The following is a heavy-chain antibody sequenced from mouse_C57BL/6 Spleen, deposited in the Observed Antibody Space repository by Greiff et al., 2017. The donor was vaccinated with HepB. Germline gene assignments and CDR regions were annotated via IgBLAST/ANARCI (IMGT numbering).Heavy chain of an antibody. V-gene: IGHV1-4*01. CDR2: INPSSGYT. Sequence: QVQLQQSGAELARPGASVKMSCKASGYTFTSYTMHWVKQRPGQGLEWIGYINPSSGYTKYNQKFKDKATLTADKSSSTAYMQLSSLTSEDSAVYYCASPSYDYDGSWFADWGQGTLVTVSA. CDR3: ASPSYDYDGSWFAD. D-gene: IGHD2-4*01. CDR1: GYTFTSYT. J-gene: IGHJ3*01.